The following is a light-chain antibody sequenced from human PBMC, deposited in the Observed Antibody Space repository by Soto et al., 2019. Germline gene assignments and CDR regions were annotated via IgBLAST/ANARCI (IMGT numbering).Light chain of an antibody. J-gene: IGKJ4*01. CDR2: AAS. CDR1: QSISSY. Sequence: DIQLTQSPSFLPASLRARVSMSFPASQSISSYLNWYQQKPGKAPKLLIYAASSLQSGVPSRFSGSGSGTDFTLTISSLQPEDFATYYCQQSYSTPLTFGGGTKVDIK. CDR3: QQSYSTPLT. V-gene: IGKV1-39*01.